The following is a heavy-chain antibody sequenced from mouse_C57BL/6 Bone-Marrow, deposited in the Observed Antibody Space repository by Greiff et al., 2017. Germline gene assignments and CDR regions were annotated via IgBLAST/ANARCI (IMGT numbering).Heavy chain of an antibody. J-gene: IGHJ1*03. Sequence: QVQLKESGAELARPGASVKLSCTASGYTFTSYGISWVKQRPGQGLEWIGEIYPRSGNTYYTEKLKGKATLTADKSSSTASMELCMLTSENSAVYFGAKRGLPPVDWYFDDWGTGTTVTVSS. CDR2: IYPRSGNT. CDR3: AKRGLPPVDWYFDD. CDR1: GYTFTSYG. V-gene: IGHV1-81*01. D-gene: IGHD2-4*01.